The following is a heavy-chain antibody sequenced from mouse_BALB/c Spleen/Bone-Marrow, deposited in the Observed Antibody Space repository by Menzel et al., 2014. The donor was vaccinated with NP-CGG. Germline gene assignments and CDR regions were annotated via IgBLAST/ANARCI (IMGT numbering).Heavy chain of an antibody. V-gene: IGHV5-6-3*01. CDR1: GFTFSSYG. J-gene: IGHJ2*01. CDR3: ARGLDY. Sequence: EAKLVESGGGLVQPGGSLKLSCAASGFTFSSYGMSWVRQTPDKRLELVATINTNGGNTYYPDSVKGRFTISRDNAKNTLYLQMSSLKSEDTAMYYCARGLDYWGQGTTLTVSS. CDR2: INTNGGNT.